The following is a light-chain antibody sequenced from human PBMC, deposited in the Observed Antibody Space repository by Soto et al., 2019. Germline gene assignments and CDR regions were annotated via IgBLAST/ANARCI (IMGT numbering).Light chain of an antibody. Sequence: QSALTQPPSVSGSPGQSVTISCTGTSSDVGAYDFVSWYQQHPGKAPKLMIYDVTKRPSGVPDRFSGSKSGNTASLTISGLQAEDEADYYCCSYAGSYASDDAFGAGTKLTVL. V-gene: IGLV2-11*01. CDR1: SSDVGAYDF. CDR3: CSYAGSYASDDA. J-gene: IGLJ1*01. CDR2: DVT.